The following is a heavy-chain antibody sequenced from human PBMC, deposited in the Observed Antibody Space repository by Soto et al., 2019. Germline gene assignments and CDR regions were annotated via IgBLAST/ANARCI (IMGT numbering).Heavy chain of an antibody. CDR2: INHLETT. J-gene: IGHJ4*02. V-gene: IGHV4-30-2*01. D-gene: IGHD1-26*01. CDR1: GASITFGGYS. CDR3: ARGGGSDSFDY. Sequence: SETLSLTCTVSGASITFGGYSWSWIRQTPGKGLEWIGYINHLETTFYNPSFESRLTLSIDRAKDQFSLKLHSMSAADRAVYFCARGGGSDSFDYWGQGILVTVSS.